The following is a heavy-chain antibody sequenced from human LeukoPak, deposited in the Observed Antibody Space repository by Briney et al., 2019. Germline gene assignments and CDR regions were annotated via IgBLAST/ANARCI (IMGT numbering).Heavy chain of an antibody. J-gene: IGHJ4*02. D-gene: IGHD1-26*01. V-gene: IGHV7-4-1*02. Sequence: ASVKVSCKASGYTFTSYAMNWVRQAPGQGLEWMGWINTNTGNPTYAQGFTGRFVFSLDTSVSTAYLQMSSLKAEDTAVYYCARVSGNSGSYNVVYWGQGTLVTVSS. CDR1: GYTFTSYA. CDR2: INTNTGNP. CDR3: ARVSGNSGSYNVVY.